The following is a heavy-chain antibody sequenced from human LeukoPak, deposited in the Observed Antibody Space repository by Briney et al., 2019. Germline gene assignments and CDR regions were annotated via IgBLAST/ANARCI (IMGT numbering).Heavy chain of an antibody. V-gene: IGHV3-64*01. D-gene: IGHD3-16*01. J-gene: IGHJ3*02. Sequence: GGSLRLSCAASGFTFSSSAKHWVRQAPGKGLEYVPVISSSGGSTNYANSVKGRITVSGDNSKNTLYLQMGSLRAEDMAVYYCARGRGSYDSDAFDIWGQGTMVTVSS. CDR3: ARGRGSYDSDAFDI. CDR1: GFTFSSSA. CDR2: ISSSGGST.